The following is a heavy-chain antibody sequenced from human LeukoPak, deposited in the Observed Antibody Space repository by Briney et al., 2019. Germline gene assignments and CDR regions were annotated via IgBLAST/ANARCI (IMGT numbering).Heavy chain of an antibody. Sequence: GGSLRLSCAASGFTFSSYGMHWVRQAPGKGLEWVAVIWYDGSNKYCADSVKGRFTISRDNSKNTLYLQMNSLRAEDTAVYYCAKDRKRVGAKYYFDYWGQGTLVTVSS. V-gene: IGHV3-33*06. D-gene: IGHD1-26*01. CDR1: GFTFSSYG. J-gene: IGHJ4*02. CDR2: IWYDGSNK. CDR3: AKDRKRVGAKYYFDY.